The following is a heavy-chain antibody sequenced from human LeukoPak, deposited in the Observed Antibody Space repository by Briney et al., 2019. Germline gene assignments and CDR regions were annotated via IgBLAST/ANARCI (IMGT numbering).Heavy chain of an antibody. Sequence: SETLSLTCTVSGGSISNNYWSWFRQPPGKGLEWIGYIYYSGSTNYNPSLKSRVTISVDTSKNQFSLKLSSVTAADTAVYYCARDRYYYDSSGYRYYYYGMDVWGQGTTVTVSS. CDR2: IYYSGST. CDR3: ARDRYYYDSSGYRYYYYGMDV. J-gene: IGHJ6*02. V-gene: IGHV4-59*01. CDR1: GGSISNNY. D-gene: IGHD3-22*01.